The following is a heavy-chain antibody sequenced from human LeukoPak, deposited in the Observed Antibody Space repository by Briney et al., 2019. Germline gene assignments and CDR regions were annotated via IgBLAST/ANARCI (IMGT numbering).Heavy chain of an antibody. Sequence: GRSLRLSCAASGFTFSSYAMHWVRQAPGKGLDWVAVISYDGSNKYYAESVKGRFTISRDNSKNTVYLQMNSLRAEDTAVFYCARSRYSNSWLFDYWGQGTLVTVSS. CDR2: ISYDGSNK. CDR3: ARSRYSNSWLFDY. J-gene: IGHJ4*02. CDR1: GFTFSSYA. V-gene: IGHV3-30-3*01. D-gene: IGHD6-13*01.